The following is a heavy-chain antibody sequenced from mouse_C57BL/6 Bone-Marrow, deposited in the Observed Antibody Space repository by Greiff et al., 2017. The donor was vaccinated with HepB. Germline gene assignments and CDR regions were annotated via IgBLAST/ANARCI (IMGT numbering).Heavy chain of an antibody. V-gene: IGHV1-64*01. Sequence: QVQLQQPGAELVKPGASVKLSCKASGYTFTSYWMHWVKQRPGQGLEWIGMIHPNSGSTNYNEKFKSKATLTVDKPSSTAYMQLSSLTSEDSAVYYCARSPTVVAKGYWYFDVWGTGTTVTVSS. D-gene: IGHD1-1*01. CDR2: IHPNSGST. J-gene: IGHJ1*03. CDR1: GYTFTSYW. CDR3: ARSPTVVAKGYWYFDV.